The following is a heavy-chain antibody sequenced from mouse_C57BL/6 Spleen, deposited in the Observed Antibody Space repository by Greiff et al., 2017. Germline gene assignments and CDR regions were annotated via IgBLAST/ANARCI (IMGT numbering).Heavy chain of an antibody. CDR2: IYPSDSET. CDR1: GYTFTSYW. J-gene: IGHJ2*01. V-gene: IGHV1-61*01. Sequence: QVQLQQPGAELVRPGSSVKLSCKASGYTFTSYWMDWVKQRPGQGLEWIGNIYPSDSETHYNQKFKDKATLTVDKSSSTAYMQLSSLTSEDSAVYYCARKAAQARDYFDYWGQGTTLTVSS. D-gene: IGHD3-2*02. CDR3: ARKAAQARDYFDY.